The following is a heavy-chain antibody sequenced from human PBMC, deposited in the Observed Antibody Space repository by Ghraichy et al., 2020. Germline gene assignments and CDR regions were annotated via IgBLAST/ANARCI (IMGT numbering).Heavy chain of an antibody. Sequence: GGSLRLSCAASGFTFSSYAMSWVRQAPGKGLEWVSAISGSGGSTYYADSVKGRFTISRDNSKNTLYLQMNSLRAEDTAVYYCAKWAGYCSGGSCYSYRIAFDIWGQGTMVTVSS. V-gene: IGHV3-23*01. CDR2: ISGSGGST. J-gene: IGHJ3*02. D-gene: IGHD2-15*01. CDR3: AKWAGYCSGGSCYSYRIAFDI. CDR1: GFTFSSYA.